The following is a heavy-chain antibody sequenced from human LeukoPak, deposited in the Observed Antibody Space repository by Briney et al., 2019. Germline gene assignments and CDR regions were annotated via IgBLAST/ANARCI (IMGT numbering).Heavy chain of an antibody. V-gene: IGHV3-23*01. CDR3: AKQVWYSSSWYSDY. CDR2: ISASGGST. D-gene: IGHD6-13*01. CDR1: GFTFSSYA. J-gene: IGHJ4*02. Sequence: GGSLRLSCAASGFTFSSYAMSWVRQAPGKGLEWVSTISASGGSTYYADSVKGRFTISRDNPNNTLNLQMNSLRAEDTAVYYCAKQVWYSSSWYSDYWGQGTLVTVSS.